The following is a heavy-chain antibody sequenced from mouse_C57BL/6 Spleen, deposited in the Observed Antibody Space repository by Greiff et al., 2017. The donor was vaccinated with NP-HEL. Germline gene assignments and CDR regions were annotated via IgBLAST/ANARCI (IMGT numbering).Heavy chain of an antibody. CDR2: IYPGSGST. D-gene: IGHD2-4*01. CDR3: ARLKRWGITTTGFDY. J-gene: IGHJ2*01. Sequence: QVQLQQPGAELVKPGASVKMSCKASGYTFTSYWITWVKQRPGQGLEWIGDIYPGSGSTNYNEKFKSKATLTVDTSSSTAYMQLSSLTSEDSAVYYCARLKRWGITTTGFDYWGQGTTLTVSS. V-gene: IGHV1-55*01. CDR1: GYTFTSYW.